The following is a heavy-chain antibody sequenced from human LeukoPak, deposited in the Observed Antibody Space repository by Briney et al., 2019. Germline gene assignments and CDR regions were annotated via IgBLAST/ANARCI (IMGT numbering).Heavy chain of an antibody. Sequence: GGSLRLSCAASGFTFSTYWMHWVRQGPGKGLAWVSRINSDGSSSAYADSVKGRFTISRDNAKNTLYLQMNSLRAEDTAVYYCAKDPGDGYNFFDYWGQGTLVTVSS. CDR2: INSDGSSS. D-gene: IGHD5-24*01. V-gene: IGHV3-74*01. CDR1: GFTFSTYW. J-gene: IGHJ4*02. CDR3: AKDPGDGYNFFDY.